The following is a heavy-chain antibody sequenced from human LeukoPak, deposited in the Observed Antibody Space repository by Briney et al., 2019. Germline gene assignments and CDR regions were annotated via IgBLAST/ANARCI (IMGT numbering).Heavy chain of an antibody. J-gene: IGHJ4*02. CDR1: GFTFSSYG. D-gene: IGHD4-17*01. V-gene: IGHV3-30*18. Sequence: GGSLRLSCEASGFTFSSYGMHWVRQAPGKGLEWVAVIAYDGSNKYSADSVKGRFTISRDNSKNTLFLQMNSLRAEDTAVYYCAKDRTRAYGDPRYNFDYWGQGILVTVSS. CDR2: IAYDGSNK. CDR3: AKDRTRAYGDPRYNFDY.